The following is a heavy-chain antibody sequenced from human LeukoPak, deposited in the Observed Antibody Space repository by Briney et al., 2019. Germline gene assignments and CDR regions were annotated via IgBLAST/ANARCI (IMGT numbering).Heavy chain of an antibody. V-gene: IGHV4-59*01. Sequence: SETLSLTCTVSGGSIGSYYWSWIRQPPGKELDWIGYIYNSGSTNYSPSLKSRVSISVDTPKNQFSLRLSSVTAADTAVYYCARPSRDGYRYTFDYWGQGILVTVSS. J-gene: IGHJ4*02. CDR3: ARPSRDGYRYTFDY. CDR2: IYNSGST. D-gene: IGHD5-24*01. CDR1: GGSIGSYY.